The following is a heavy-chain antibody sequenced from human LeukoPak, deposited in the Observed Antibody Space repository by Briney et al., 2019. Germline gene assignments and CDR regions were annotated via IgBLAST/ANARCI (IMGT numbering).Heavy chain of an antibody. V-gene: IGHV3-23*01. J-gene: IGHJ4*02. CDR3: ARVLGVLLWFGEPYWDY. CDR2: ITGTTGAT. D-gene: IGHD3-10*01. CDR1: GFSFSSYA. Sequence: GGSLRLSCVASGFSFSSYAMSWVRQAPGKRLEWVSAITGTTGATYHADSVKGRFTIARDNSKNTLFPQMNSLRAEDTAVYYCARVLGVLLWFGEPYWDYWGQGTLVTVSS.